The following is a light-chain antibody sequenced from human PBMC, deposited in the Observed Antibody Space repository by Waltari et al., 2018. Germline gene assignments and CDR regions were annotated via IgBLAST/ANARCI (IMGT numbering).Light chain of an antibody. CDR3: QHYVRLPAT. CDR2: HAS. Sequence: EIMLTQSPGTLSLSPGERATLSCKASQSISKYLAWYQQKPGQAPRLLIYHASSRATGIPDRFSGSGSETDFSLTISRLEPEDFAGYYCQHYVRLPATFGQGTNVEIK. CDR1: QSISKY. V-gene: IGKV3-20*01. J-gene: IGKJ1*01.